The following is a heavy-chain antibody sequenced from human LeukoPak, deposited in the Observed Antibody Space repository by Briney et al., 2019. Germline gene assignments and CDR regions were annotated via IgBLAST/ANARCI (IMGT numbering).Heavy chain of an antibody. CDR2: THASGPT. Sequence: PSETLSLTCTVSGGSISTYYWSWIRRPPGKGLEWIAYTHASGPTNYNPSLKSRVTISIDTSKNQFSLKLSSVTAADTAVYYCARDLVTVTKGFDIWGQGTMVSVSS. CDR1: GGSISTYY. D-gene: IGHD4-17*01. J-gene: IGHJ3*02. CDR3: ARDLVTVTKGFDI. V-gene: IGHV4-59*13.